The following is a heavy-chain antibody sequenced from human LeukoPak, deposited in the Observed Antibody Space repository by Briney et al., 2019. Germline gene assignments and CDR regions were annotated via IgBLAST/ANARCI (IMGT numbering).Heavy chain of an antibody. V-gene: IGHV3-30*18. CDR2: ISYDGSNK. J-gene: IGHJ4*02. CDR3: AKGTGYDY. Sequence: GGSPRLSCAASGFTFSSYGMHWVRQAPGKGLEWVAVISYDGSNKYYADSVKGRFTISRDNSKNTLYLQMNSLRAEDTAVYYCAKGTGYDYWGQGTLVTVSS. D-gene: IGHD7-27*01. CDR1: GFTFSSYG.